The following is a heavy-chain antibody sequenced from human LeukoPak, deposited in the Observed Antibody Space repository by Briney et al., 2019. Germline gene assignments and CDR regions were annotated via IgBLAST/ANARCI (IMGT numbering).Heavy chain of an antibody. CDR3: ARGDWRGYDFWSGQIDY. Sequence: GGSLRLSCAASGFTFSSYSMNWVRQAPGKGLEWVSYISSSSSTIYYADSVKGRFTISRDNAKNSLYLQMNSLRAEDTAVYYCARGDWRGYDFWSGQIDYWGQGTLVTVSS. CDR1: GFTFSSYS. V-gene: IGHV3-48*01. CDR2: ISSSSSTI. J-gene: IGHJ4*02. D-gene: IGHD3-3*01.